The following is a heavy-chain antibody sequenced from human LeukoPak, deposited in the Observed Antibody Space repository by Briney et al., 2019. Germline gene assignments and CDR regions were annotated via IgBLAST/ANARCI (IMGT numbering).Heavy chain of an antibody. CDR3: RRDGEQGTQDS. J-gene: IGHJ4*02. CDR2: IYYRGNT. Sequence: SETLSLTCTVSGGSFTDYYWGWIRQPPGKGLEWIGSIYYRGNTFYNPSLRDRVSISIDTSKGRFSLNLNSVTAAERAVYFGRRDGEQGTQDSWGQGTLVTVS. CDR1: GGSFTDYY. D-gene: IGHD7-27*01. V-gene: IGHV4-39*07.